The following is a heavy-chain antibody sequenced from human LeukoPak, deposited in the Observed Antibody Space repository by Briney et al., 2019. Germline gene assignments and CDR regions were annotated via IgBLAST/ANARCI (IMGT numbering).Heavy chain of an antibody. J-gene: IGHJ4*02. V-gene: IGHV3-23*01. Sequence: GGSLRLSCAASGFTVSSNHMNWVRQAPGKGLEWVSTISGSGDSTYYSDSVKGRFTISRDNSENTLYLQLNSLRAEDTAVYYCGKGGWGTVLDYWGQGTLVTVSP. CDR3: GKGGWGTVLDY. CDR2: ISGSGDST. D-gene: IGHD3-16*01. CDR1: GFTVSSNH.